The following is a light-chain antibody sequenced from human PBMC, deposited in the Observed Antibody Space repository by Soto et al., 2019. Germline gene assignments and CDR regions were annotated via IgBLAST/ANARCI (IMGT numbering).Light chain of an antibody. CDR1: SSDVGAYNY. CDR2: EVS. J-gene: IGLJ2*01. CDR3: SSYTGRTFVI. Sequence: QSALTQPASVSGSPGQSVTISCTGTSSDVGAYNYVSWYQQHPGKAPKLMIFEVSNRPSGVSNRFSGSKSGNTASLTISGHQAEDEADYYCSSYTGRTFVIFGGGTKLTVL. V-gene: IGLV2-14*01.